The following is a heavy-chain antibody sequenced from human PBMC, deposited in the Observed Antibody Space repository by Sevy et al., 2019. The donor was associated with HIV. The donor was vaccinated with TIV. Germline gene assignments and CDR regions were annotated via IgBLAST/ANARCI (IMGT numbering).Heavy chain of an antibody. CDR1: GFTFSSYA. Sequence: GGSLRLSCAASGFTFSSYAMHWVRQAPGKGLEWVAVISYDGSNKYYADSVKGRFTISRDNSKNKLDLQMNSLRTEDKAVYYCARTQPVRFLVWLNWFDPWGQGTLVTVSS. CDR2: ISYDGSNK. V-gene: IGHV3-30-3*01. J-gene: IGHJ5*02. CDR3: ARTQPVRFLVWLNWFDP. D-gene: IGHD3-3*01.